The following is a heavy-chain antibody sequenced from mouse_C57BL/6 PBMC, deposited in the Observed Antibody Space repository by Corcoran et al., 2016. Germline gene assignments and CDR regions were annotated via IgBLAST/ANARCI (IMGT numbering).Heavy chain of an antibody. CDR2: INPYNVGT. CDR1: GYTFTDSY. CDR3: ARNYAYDV. J-gene: IGHJ3*02. D-gene: IGHD2-2*01. Sequence: EVQLQQSGPVLVQPGTSVKMSCKASGYTFTDSYMNWVKQSHGNSLEWIGFINPYNVGTSYNQKFKGKATLTLDKSSSTAYLEPNSLNSEDSAVYDCARNYAYDVCGQGILVTVSA. V-gene: IGHV1-19*01.